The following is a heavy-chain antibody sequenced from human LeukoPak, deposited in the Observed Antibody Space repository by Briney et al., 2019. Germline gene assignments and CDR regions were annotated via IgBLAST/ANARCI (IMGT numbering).Heavy chain of an antibody. J-gene: IGHJ5*01. CDR2: IYHSGST. CDR3: ARDRRGFDWFDY. V-gene: IGHV4-38-2*02. D-gene: IGHD3-10*01. Sequence: SETLSLTCTVSGYSISSGYYWGWIRQPPGKGLEWIGSIYHSGSTYYNPSLKSRVTISVDTSKNQFSLKLSSVTAADTAVYYCARDRRGFDWFDYWGQGTLLTVSS. CDR1: GYSISSGYY.